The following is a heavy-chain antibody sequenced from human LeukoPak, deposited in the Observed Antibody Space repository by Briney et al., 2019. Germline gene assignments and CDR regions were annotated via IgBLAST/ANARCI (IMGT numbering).Heavy chain of an antibody. D-gene: IGHD7-27*01. Sequence: SETLSLTCTVSGGSISTYYWSWIRQPPGKGLEWIGYVYYSGATNYNPSLKSRVTISLDKSKNQFSLKLSSVTAADTAVYYCARVWGYFDLWGRGTLVTVSS. J-gene: IGHJ2*01. V-gene: IGHV4-59*12. CDR1: GGSISTYY. CDR3: ARVWGYFDL. CDR2: VYYSGAT.